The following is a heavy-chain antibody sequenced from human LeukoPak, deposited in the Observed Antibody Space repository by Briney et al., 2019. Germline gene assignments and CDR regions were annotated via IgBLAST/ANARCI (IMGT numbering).Heavy chain of an antibody. Sequence: GGSLRLSCAASGFTFDDYGMHWVRQAPGKGLEWVSVIYSGGSTYYADSVKGRFTISRDNSKNTLYLQMNSLRAEDTAVYYCARAGGSGSHQFDYWGQGTLVTVSS. CDR3: ARAGGSGSHQFDY. D-gene: IGHD1-26*01. V-gene: IGHV3-53*01. J-gene: IGHJ4*02. CDR2: IYSGGST. CDR1: GFTFDDYG.